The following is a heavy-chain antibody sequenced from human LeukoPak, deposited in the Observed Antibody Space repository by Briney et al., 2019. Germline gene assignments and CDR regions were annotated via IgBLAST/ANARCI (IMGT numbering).Heavy chain of an antibody. D-gene: IGHD3-22*01. J-gene: IGHJ4*02. CDR1: GGSISSGGYY. CDR3: ARDPVYYYDSSGYLSPYYFDY. Sequence: SETLSLTCTVSGGSISSGGYYWSWIRQHPGKGLEWIGYIYYSGSTYYNPSLKSRVTISVDTSKNQFSLKLSSVTAADTAVYYCARDPVYYYDSSGYLSPYYFDYWGQGTLVTVSS. V-gene: IGHV4-31*03. CDR2: IYYSGST.